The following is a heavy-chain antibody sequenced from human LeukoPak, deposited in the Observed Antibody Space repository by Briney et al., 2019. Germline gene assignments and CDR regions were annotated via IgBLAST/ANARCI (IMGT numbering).Heavy chain of an antibody. CDR3: VSFYETY. V-gene: IGHV3-74*01. Sequence: PGGSLRLSCAASGFTFSNYWMHWVRQAPGKGLVWVSRMNSDGSSTSYADSVKGRFTISKDNAKNTVYLQMNSLRAEDTAVYYCVSFYETYWGRGTLVTVSS. CDR1: GFTFSNYW. J-gene: IGHJ4*02. D-gene: IGHD2/OR15-2a*01. CDR2: MNSDGSST.